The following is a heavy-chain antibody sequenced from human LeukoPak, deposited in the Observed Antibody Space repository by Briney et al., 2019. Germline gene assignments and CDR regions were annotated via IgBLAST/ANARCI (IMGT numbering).Heavy chain of an antibody. CDR3: AREHDSSGYYWSGYYGMDV. D-gene: IGHD3-22*01. V-gene: IGHV3-30-3*01. J-gene: IGHJ6*02. Sequence: GGSLRLSCAASGFTFSSYAMHWVRQAPGKGLEWVAVISYDGSNKYYADSVKGRFTISRDNSKNTLYLQMNSLRAEDTAVYYCAREHDSSGYYWSGYYGMDVWGQGTTVTVS. CDR1: GFTFSSYA. CDR2: ISYDGSNK.